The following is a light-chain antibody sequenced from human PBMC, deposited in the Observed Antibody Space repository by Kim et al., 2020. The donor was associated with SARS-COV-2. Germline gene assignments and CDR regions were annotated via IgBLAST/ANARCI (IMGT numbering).Light chain of an antibody. J-gene: IGKJ5*01. CDR3: QQYYGTPLA. V-gene: IGKV4-1*01. CDR1: QSLLYSSKNKNC. CDR2: WAS. Sequence: DIVMTQSPDSLAVSLGERATINCKSSQSLLYSSKNKNCLAWYQQRPGQPPKLLIYWASIRESGVPDRFSGTGSGTDFTLTISSLHAEDVAVYYCQQYYGTPLAFGQGTRLEIK.